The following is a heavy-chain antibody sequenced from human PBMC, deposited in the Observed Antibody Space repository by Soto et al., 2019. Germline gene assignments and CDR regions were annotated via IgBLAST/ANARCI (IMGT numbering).Heavy chain of an antibody. CDR3: ARPRTYDYESDGYYGHQFAD. CDR2: IVPKLGTV. V-gene: IGHV1-69*01. J-gene: IGHJ4*02. CDR1: GGIFSRHA. D-gene: IGHD3-22*01. Sequence: QVQLVQSGAEVKKTGSSVKVSCKISGGIFSRHAIDWVRRAPGQGLEWMGGIVPKLGTVIYAQNFQARVTISADELIKTSYRDLRGLTFEDTAVYYCARPRTYDYESDGYYGHQFADWGQGTLVTVSS.